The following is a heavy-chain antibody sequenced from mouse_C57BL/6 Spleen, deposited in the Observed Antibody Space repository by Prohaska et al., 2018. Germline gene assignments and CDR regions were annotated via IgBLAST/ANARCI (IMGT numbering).Heavy chain of an antibody. D-gene: IGHD4-1*01. CDR2: IYPGSGST. Sequence: VKQRPGQGLEWIGDIYPGSGSTNYNEKFKSKATLTVDTSSSTAYMQLSSLTSEDSAVYYCARELGTGTRYYFDYWGQGTTLTVSS. CDR3: ARELGTGTRYYFDY. J-gene: IGHJ2*01. V-gene: IGHV1-55*01.